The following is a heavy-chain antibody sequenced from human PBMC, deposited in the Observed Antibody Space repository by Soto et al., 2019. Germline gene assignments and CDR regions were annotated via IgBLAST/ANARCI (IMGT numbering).Heavy chain of an antibody. D-gene: IGHD2-15*01. CDR3: AREYCSGGSCYSYGY. CDR2: INHSGST. CDR1: GGSFSGYY. V-gene: IGHV4-34*01. J-gene: IGHJ4*02. Sequence: SETLSLTCAVYGGSFSGYYWSWIRQPPGKGLEWIGEINHSGSTNYNPSLKSRVTISVDTSKNQFSLKLSSVTAADTAVYYCAREYCSGGSCYSYGYWGQGTLVTVSS.